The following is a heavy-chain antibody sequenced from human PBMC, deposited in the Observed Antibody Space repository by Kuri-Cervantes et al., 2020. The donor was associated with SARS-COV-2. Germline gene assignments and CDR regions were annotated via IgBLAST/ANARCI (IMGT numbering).Heavy chain of an antibody. D-gene: IGHD3-9*01. CDR1: GFIFSRYW. CDR3: ARGRNYDILTGYYLSTPFDY. J-gene: IGHJ4*02. Sequence: GESLKISCAASGFIFSRYWMHWVCQAPEKGLEWVADIKCDGSEKYYVDSVKGRLTISRDNAKNTLYLQMNSLRAEDTAVYYCARGRNYDILTGYYLSTPFDYWGQGTLVTVSS. CDR2: IKCDGSEK. V-gene: IGHV3-52*01.